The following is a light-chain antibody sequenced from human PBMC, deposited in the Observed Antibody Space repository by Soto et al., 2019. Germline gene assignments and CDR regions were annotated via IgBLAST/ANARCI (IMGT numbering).Light chain of an antibody. CDR2: AAS. J-gene: IGKJ1*01. Sequence: DIQMTQSPSSQSASVGDRVTITCRASQSINSYLNWYQQKPGKAPKLLIYAASSLQSGVPSRFSGSGSETDFTLTLTSLPPDDFATYYCQQSFSTPRTFGQGTRVDI. CDR1: QSINSY. CDR3: QQSFSTPRT. V-gene: IGKV1-39*01.